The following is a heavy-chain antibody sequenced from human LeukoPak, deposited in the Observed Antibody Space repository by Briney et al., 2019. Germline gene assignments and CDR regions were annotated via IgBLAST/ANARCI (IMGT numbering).Heavy chain of an antibody. CDR3: ARALAAIVYFVWFDP. J-gene: IGHJ5*02. CDR1: GCTFTGYY. D-gene: IGHD2-15*01. CDR2: INPNSGGT. V-gene: IGHV1-2*02. Sequence: GASVKVSCKASGCTFTGYYMHRVRQAPGQGLEWMGWINPNSGGTNYAQKFQGRVTMTRDTSISTAYMELSRLRSDDTAVYYCARALAAIVYFVWFDPWGQGTLVTVSS.